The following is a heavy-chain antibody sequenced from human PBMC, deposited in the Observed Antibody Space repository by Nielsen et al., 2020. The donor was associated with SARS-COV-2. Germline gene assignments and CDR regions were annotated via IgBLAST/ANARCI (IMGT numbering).Heavy chain of an antibody. CDR1: GFTFSSYA. Sequence: GESLKISCAASGFTFSSYAMSWVRQAPGKGLEWASAISGSGGSTYYADSVKGRFTISRDNSKNTLYLQMNSLRAEDTAVYYCAKEGGQWLVREDYWGQGTLVTVSS. J-gene: IGHJ4*02. D-gene: IGHD6-19*01. V-gene: IGHV3-23*01. CDR3: AKEGGQWLVREDY. CDR2: ISGSGGST.